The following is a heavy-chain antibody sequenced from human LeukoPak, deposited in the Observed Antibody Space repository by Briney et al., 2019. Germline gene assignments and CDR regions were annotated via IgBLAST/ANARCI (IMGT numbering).Heavy chain of an antibody. CDR1: GYTFTGYY. D-gene: IGHD3-22*01. V-gene: IGHV1-2*02. Sequence: ASVKVSRKASGYTFTGYYMHWVRQAPGQGLEWMGWINPNSGGTNYAQKFQGRVTMTRDTSISTAYMELSRLRSDDTAVYYCARAGVWDYSDSSGYHNGAFDIWGQGTMVTVSS. CDR2: INPNSGGT. J-gene: IGHJ3*02. CDR3: ARAGVWDYSDSSGYHNGAFDI.